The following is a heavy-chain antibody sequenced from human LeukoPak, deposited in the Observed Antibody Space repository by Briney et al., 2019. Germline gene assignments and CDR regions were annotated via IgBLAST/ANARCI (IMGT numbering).Heavy chain of an antibody. CDR1: GFTFDDYA. J-gene: IGHJ4*02. V-gene: IGHV3-9*01. Sequence: GRSLRLSCTVSGFTFDDYAMHWARHTPGKGLEWVAGITWNRDNIGYGDSVKGRFTISRDNSKNTLYLQMNSLRAEDTAVYYCARVFEGGAWDYWGQGTLVTVSS. CDR3: ARVFEGGAWDY. CDR2: ITWNRDNI. D-gene: IGHD3-16*01.